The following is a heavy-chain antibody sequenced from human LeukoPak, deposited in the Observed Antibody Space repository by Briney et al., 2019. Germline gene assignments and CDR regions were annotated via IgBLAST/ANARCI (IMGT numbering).Heavy chain of an antibody. J-gene: IGHJ4*02. CDR1: GFTFSSYA. CDR3: ARIWGPGELSNFDF. D-gene: IGHD3-10*01. V-gene: IGHV3-7*01. CDR2: IKQDGSEK. Sequence: QPGGSLRLSCAASGFTFSSYAMSWVRQAPGQGLEWVANIKQDGSEKYYVDSVKGRFTISRDNAKRSLYLQMNSLRAEDTAVYYCARIWGPGELSNFDFWGQGTLVTVSS.